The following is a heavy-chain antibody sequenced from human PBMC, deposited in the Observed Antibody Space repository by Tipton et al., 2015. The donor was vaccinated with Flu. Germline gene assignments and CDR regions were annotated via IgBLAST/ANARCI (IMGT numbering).Heavy chain of an antibody. CDR1: GGSISSGGYY. CDR3: ARDTTPNDYGDTGFDY. V-gene: IGHV4-31*03. D-gene: IGHD4-17*01. J-gene: IGHJ4*02. CDR2: IYYSGST. Sequence: TLSLTCTVSGGSISSGGYYWSWIRQHPGKGLEWIGYIYYSGSTYYNPSLKSRVTISVDTSKNQFSLKLSSVTAADTAVYYCARDTTPNDYGDTGFDYWGQGTLATVSS.